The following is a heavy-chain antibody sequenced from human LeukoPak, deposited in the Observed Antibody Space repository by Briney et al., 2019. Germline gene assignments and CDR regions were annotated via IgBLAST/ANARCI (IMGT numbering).Heavy chain of an antibody. V-gene: IGHV3-9*01. CDR3: AKDIRGGWTTGTQGYLDY. J-gene: IGHJ4*02. D-gene: IGHD4-17*01. Sequence: RRSLRLSCAASGFTFDDYAKHWVRQAPGKGLEWVSGINWDSGSIDYADSVKGRFTISRGNAKNSLYLQMNSLRVEDTALYYCAKDIRGGWTTGTQGYLDYWGQGTLVTVSS. CDR1: GFTFDDYA. CDR2: INWDSGSI.